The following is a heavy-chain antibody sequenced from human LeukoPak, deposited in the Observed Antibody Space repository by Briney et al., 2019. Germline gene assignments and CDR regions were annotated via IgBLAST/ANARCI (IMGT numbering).Heavy chain of an antibody. CDR3: ARAYYYDSSGYLFDY. Sequence: ASVKVSCKASGYTFTGYYMHWVRQAPGQGLEWMGWINPNSGGTNYAQKFQGRVTMTRDTSISTAYMELSRLRSDDTAAYYCARAYYYDSSGYLFDYWGQGTLVTVSS. V-gene: IGHV1-2*02. D-gene: IGHD3-22*01. J-gene: IGHJ4*02. CDR2: INPNSGGT. CDR1: GYTFTGYY.